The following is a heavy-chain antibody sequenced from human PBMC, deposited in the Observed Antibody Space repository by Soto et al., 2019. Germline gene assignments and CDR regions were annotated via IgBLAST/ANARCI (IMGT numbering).Heavy chain of an antibody. CDR2: ISYDGSNK. Sequence: LRLSCAASGFTFTSYGMQWVRQAPGKGLEWVAIISYDGSNKYYTDSVKGRFTISRDNSKNTVYLQMNSLRAEDTAVYYCGAYCSRTSCFIDYWGQGTLVTVSS. V-gene: IGHV3-30*03. CDR3: GAYCSRTSCFIDY. J-gene: IGHJ4*02. CDR1: GFTFTSYG. D-gene: IGHD2-2*01.